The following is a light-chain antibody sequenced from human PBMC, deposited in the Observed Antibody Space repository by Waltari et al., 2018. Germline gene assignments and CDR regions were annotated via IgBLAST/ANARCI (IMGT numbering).Light chain of an antibody. Sequence: SCRASQSVSRSLAWYQQKPGQAPRLLIYEASTRSTGIPGRFSGSGSGTDFSLTISRLEPEDFAVYYCQKYVSLPATFGQGTTVEIK. V-gene: IGKV3-20*01. CDR1: QSVSRS. CDR2: EAS. CDR3: QKYVSLPAT. J-gene: IGKJ1*01.